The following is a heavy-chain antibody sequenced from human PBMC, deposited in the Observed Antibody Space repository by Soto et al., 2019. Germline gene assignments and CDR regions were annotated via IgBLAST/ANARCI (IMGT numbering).Heavy chain of an antibody. D-gene: IGHD3-22*01. Sequence: GGSLRLSCAASGFTVSSNYMSWVRQAPGKGLEWVSVIYSGGSTYYADSVKGRFTISRDNSKNTLYLQMNSLRAEDTAVYYCARVTSGYYAPDAFDIWGQGTMVTVSS. CDR3: ARVTSGYYAPDAFDI. J-gene: IGHJ3*02. CDR1: GFTVSSNY. CDR2: IYSGGST. V-gene: IGHV3-53*01.